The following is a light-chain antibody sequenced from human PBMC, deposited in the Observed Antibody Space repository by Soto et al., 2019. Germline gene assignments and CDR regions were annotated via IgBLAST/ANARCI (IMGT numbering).Light chain of an antibody. V-gene: IGKV3-20*01. CDR3: QQYGSSPLT. CDR2: GAS. CDR1: QSVSSSY. Sequence: ESVFTQSPVTLSLSPVERATLSCRASQSVSSSYLAWYQQKPGQAPRLLIYGASSRATGIPDRFSGSGSGTDFTLTISRLEPEDFAVYYCQQYGSSPLTFGGGTKVDIK. J-gene: IGKJ4*01.